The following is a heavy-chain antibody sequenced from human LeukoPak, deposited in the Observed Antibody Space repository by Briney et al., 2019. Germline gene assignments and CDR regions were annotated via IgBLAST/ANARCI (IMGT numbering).Heavy chain of an antibody. CDR2: ISYSGST. CDR1: GDSISISY. CDR3: ARGGQLNWFDP. V-gene: IGHV4-59*01. Sequence: PSETLSLTCTVSGDSISISYWGWIRQPPGKGLEWIGYISYSGSTSSNPSLRSRVTISVDTSKNQFSLRLTSVTAADTAMYYCARGGQLNWFDPWGQGTLVTVSS. J-gene: IGHJ5*02. D-gene: IGHD5-18*01.